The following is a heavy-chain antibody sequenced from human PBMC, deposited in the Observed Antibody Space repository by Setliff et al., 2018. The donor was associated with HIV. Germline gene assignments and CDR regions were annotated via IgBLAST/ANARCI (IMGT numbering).Heavy chain of an antibody. D-gene: IGHD6-19*01. J-gene: IGHJ4*02. CDR3: ARDRAVADDFDY. V-gene: IGHV4-59*11. CDR1: GASINSHY. Sequence: PSETLSLTCIVSGASINSHYWYWIRQPPGKGLEWIGHVYYTGSANYNPSLKSRVTISVDTSKNQISLKLTSVTAADTAVYFCARDRAVADDFDYWGQGTLVTVSS. CDR2: VYYTGSA.